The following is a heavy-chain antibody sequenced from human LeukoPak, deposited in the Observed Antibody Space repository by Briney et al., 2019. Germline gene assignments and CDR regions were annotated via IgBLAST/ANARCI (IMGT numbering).Heavy chain of an antibody. CDR2: IHPSTGNP. J-gene: IGHJ3*01. V-gene: IGHV7-4-1*02. Sequence: ASVKVSCKASGYTFTNYAMNWVRQAPGQGLEWMGWIHPSTGNPTYAQGFTGRFVFSLDTSVSTTYLQISSLKAEDTAVYYCARAYQRLGELSLPDYWGQGQWSPSLQ. CDR3: ARAYQRLGELSLPDY. D-gene: IGHD3-16*02. CDR1: GYTFTNYA.